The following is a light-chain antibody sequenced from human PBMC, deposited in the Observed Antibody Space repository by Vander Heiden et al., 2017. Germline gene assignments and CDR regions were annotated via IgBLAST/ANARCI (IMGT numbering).Light chain of an antibody. CDR3: SSYTSSTTLVI. Sequence: QSALTQPASVSGSPGQSITISCTGTRSDIGGYDYVSWYQQHPGTAPNLMIYDVSTRPSGISNRFSGSKSGNTASLTISGLQAEDAADYYCSSYTSSTTLVIFGGGTKLTVL. V-gene: IGLV2-14*01. CDR1: RSDIGGYDY. CDR2: DVS. J-gene: IGLJ2*01.